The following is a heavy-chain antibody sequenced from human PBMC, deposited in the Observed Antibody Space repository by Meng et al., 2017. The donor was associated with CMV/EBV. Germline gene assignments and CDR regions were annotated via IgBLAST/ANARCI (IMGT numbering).Heavy chain of an antibody. J-gene: IGHJ4*02. CDR1: GGSISSYY. CDR2: IYYSGST. D-gene: IGHD3-22*01. Sequence: SETLSLTCTVSGGSISSYYWSWIWQPPGKGLEWIGYIYYSGSTNYNPSLKSRVTISVDTSKNQFSLKLSSVTAADTAVYYCAREQYYYDSSGYYYLGGKDYWGQGTLVTVSS. V-gene: IGHV4-59*01. CDR3: AREQYYYDSSGYYYLGGKDY.